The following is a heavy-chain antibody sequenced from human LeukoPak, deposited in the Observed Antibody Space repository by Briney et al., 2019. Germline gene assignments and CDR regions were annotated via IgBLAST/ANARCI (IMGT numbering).Heavy chain of an antibody. CDR1: GYTFTGYY. CDR2: TNPNSGGT. J-gene: IGHJ4*02. CDR3: ARARGSVEMAT. Sequence: ASVKVSCKASGYTFTGYYMHWVRQAPGQGLEWMGWTNPNSGGTSYAQKFQGRVTMTRDTSISTAYMELSRLRSDDTAVYYCARARGSVEMATWGQGTLVTVSS. V-gene: IGHV1-2*02. D-gene: IGHD5-24*01.